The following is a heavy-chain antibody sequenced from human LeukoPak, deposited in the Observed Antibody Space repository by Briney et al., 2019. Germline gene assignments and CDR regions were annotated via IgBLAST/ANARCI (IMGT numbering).Heavy chain of an antibody. Sequence: GGSLRLSCVVSGIILSDHGMHWVRQGPGKGLVWVSRIKTDGSSTNYADSVKGRFTISRDNAKDTLYLQMNSLRVEDTAVYYCARASPASYGDFDIWGQGTMVTVSS. J-gene: IGHJ3*02. CDR3: ARASPASYGDFDI. CDR1: GIILSDHG. CDR2: IKTDGSST. V-gene: IGHV3-74*01. D-gene: IGHD4-17*01.